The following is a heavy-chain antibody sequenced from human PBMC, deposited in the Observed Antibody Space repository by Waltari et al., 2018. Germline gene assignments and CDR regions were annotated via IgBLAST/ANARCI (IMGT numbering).Heavy chain of an antibody. V-gene: IGHV4-34*01. CDR3: ARLGIAAAGTPPYYYYYMDV. D-gene: IGHD6-13*01. CDR2: INHSGST. J-gene: IGHJ6*03. CDR1: GGSFSGYY. Sequence: QVQLQQWGAGLLKPSETLSLTCAVYGGSFSGYYWSWIRQPPGKGLEWIGEINHSGSTNYNPPLKGRVTISVDTSKNQFSLKLSSVTAADTAVYYCARLGIAAAGTPPYYYYYMDVWGKGTTVTVSS.